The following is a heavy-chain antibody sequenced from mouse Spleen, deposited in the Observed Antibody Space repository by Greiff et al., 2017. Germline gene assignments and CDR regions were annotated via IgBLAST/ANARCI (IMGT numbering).Heavy chain of an antibody. V-gene: IGHV3-6*01. D-gene: IGHD1-1*01. Sequence: EVQLQQSGPGLVKPSQSLSLTCSVTGYSITSGYYWNWIRQFPGNKLGWMGYISYDGSNNYNPSLKNRISITRDTSKNQFFLKLNSVTTEDTATYYCASYYYGGSFAYWGQGTLVTVSA. CDR1: GYSITSGYY. CDR2: ISYDGSN. J-gene: IGHJ3*01. CDR3: ASYYYGGSFAY.